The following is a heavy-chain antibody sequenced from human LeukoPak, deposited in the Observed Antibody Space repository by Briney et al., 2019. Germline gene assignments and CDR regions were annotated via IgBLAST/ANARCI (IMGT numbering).Heavy chain of an antibody. J-gene: IGHJ4*02. CDR1: GFTFSSYG. CDR3: AREAIAVAGSYFDY. CDR2: ISSNGGST. Sequence: GGSLRLSCAASGFTFSSYGMHWVRQAPGKGLEYVSSISSNGGSTYYAYSVKGRFTISRDNSKNTLYLQMGSLRPEDMAVYYCAREAIAVAGSYFDYWGQGTLVTVSS. V-gene: IGHV3-64*01. D-gene: IGHD6-19*01.